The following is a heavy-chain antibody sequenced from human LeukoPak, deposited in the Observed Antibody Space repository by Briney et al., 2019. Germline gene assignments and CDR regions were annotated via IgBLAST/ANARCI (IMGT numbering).Heavy chain of an antibody. J-gene: IGHJ4*02. V-gene: IGHV3-7*03. D-gene: IGHD5-12*01. CDR1: GFTFSSYW. CDR2: IKQDGSEK. CDR3: AKDLSKYVDIVATYGGGLDY. Sequence: QPGGSLRLSCAASGFTFSSYWMSWLRQAPGKGLEWVANIKQDGSEKYNVDSVKGRFTISRDNAKNSLYLQMTSLRAEDTALYYCAKDLSKYVDIVATYGGGLDYWGQGTLVTVSS.